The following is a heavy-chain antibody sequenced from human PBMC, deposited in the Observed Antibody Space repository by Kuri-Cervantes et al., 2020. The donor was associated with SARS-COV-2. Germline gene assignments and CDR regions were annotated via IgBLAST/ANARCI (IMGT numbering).Heavy chain of an antibody. J-gene: IGHJ5*02. Sequence: WVRQAPGKGLEWIGSIYYSGSTYYNPSLKSRVTISVDTSKNQFSLKLSSVTAADTAVYYCARQEVVAATNWFDPWGQGTLVTVSS. V-gene: IGHV4-39*01. D-gene: IGHD2-15*01. CDR2: IYYSGST. CDR3: ARQEVVAATNWFDP.